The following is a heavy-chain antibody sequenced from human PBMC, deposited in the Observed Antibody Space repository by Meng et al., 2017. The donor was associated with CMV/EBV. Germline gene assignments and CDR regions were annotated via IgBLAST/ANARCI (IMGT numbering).Heavy chain of an antibody. J-gene: IGHJ4*02. CDR3: AREGEGRYCSSTSCYFHY. D-gene: IGHD2-2*01. CDR2: IYSGGST. Sequence: GESLKISCAASGFTVSSNYMSWVRQAPGKGLEWVSVIYSGGSTYYADSVKGRFTTSRDNSKNTLYLQMNSLRAEDTAVYYCAREGEGRYCSSTSCYFHYWGQGTLVTVSS. CDR1: GFTVSSNY. V-gene: IGHV3-66*02.